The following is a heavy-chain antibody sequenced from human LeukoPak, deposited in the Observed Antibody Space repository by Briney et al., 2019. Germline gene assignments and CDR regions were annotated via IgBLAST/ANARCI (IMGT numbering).Heavy chain of an antibody. Sequence: SETLSLTCTVSGGSISSSSYYWGWIRQHPGKGLEWIGYIYYSGSTYYNPSLKSRVTISVDTSKNQFSLKLSSVTAADTAVYYCARDTISAGDRLGNWFDPWGQGTLVTVSS. V-gene: IGHV4-31*03. CDR3: ARDTISAGDRLGNWFDP. J-gene: IGHJ5*02. CDR1: GGSISSSSYY. CDR2: IYYSGST. D-gene: IGHD7-27*01.